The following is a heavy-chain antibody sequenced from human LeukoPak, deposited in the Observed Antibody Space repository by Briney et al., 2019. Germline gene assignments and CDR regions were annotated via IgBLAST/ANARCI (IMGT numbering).Heavy chain of an antibody. Sequence: ASVEVSCKASGYTFTSYYMHWVRQAPGKGLEWMGGFDPEDGETIYAQKFQGRVTMTEDTSTDTAYMELSSLRSEDTAVYYCTTARLPMHHWGRGTVVPVSS. CDR2: FDPEDGET. J-gene: IGHJ5*02. CDR3: TTARLPMHH. D-gene: IGHD2-2*01. CDR1: GYTFTSYY. V-gene: IGHV1-24*01.